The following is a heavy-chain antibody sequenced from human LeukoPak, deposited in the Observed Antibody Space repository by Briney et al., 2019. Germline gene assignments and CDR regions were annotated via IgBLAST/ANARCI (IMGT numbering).Heavy chain of an antibody. D-gene: IGHD2-15*01. V-gene: IGHV3-23*01. Sequence: QSGGSLRLSCAASGFTFSSYAMSWVRQAPGKGLEWVSAISGSGGSTYYADSVKGRFTISRDNSKNTLYLHMNSLRAEDTAIYYCAKDRPVGYCSGGSCYSEKWFDPWGQGTLVTVSS. CDR3: AKDRPVGYCSGGSCYSEKWFDP. J-gene: IGHJ5*02. CDR1: GFTFSSYA. CDR2: ISGSGGST.